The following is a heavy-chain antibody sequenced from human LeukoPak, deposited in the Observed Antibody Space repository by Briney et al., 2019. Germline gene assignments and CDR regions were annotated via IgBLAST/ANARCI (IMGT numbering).Heavy chain of an antibody. CDR2: IWYDGSNK. CDR3: AREKANDAFDI. Sequence: GGSLRLSCAASGFTFSSYGMHWVRQAPGKGLEWVAVIWYDGSNKYYADSVKGRFTISRDNSKNTLYLQMDSLRAEDTAVYYCAREKANDAFDIWGQGTMVTVSS. V-gene: IGHV3-33*01. J-gene: IGHJ3*02. CDR1: GFTFSSYG.